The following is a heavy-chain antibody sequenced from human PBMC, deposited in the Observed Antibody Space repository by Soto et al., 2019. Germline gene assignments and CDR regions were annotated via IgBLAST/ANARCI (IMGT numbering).Heavy chain of an antibody. J-gene: IGHJ5*02. V-gene: IGHV3-23*01. D-gene: IGHD6-13*01. CDR2: ISGSGGST. CDR3: AKFKAAATTVNPFDP. CDR1: GFTFSSYA. Sequence: EVQLLESGGGLVQPGGSLRLSCAASGFTFSSYAMSWVRQAPGKGLEWVSAISGSGGSTYYADSVKGRFTISRDNSKNSLYLQMNSLRAEDTAVYYCAKFKAAATTVNPFDPWGQGTLVTVSS.